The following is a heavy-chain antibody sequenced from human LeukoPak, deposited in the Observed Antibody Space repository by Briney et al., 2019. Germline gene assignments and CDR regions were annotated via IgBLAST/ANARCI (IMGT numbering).Heavy chain of an antibody. D-gene: IGHD3-3*01. CDR3: ARHHYDFWSGYYTGGGYFDY. Sequence: PSETLSLTCTVSGVSISSSSYYWGWIRQPPGKGLEWIGSIYYSGSTYYNPSLKSRFTISVDTSKNQFSLKLSSVTAADTAVYYCARHHYDFWSGYYTGGGYFDYWGQGTLVTVSS. V-gene: IGHV4-39*01. CDR2: IYYSGST. CDR1: GVSISSSSYY. J-gene: IGHJ4*02.